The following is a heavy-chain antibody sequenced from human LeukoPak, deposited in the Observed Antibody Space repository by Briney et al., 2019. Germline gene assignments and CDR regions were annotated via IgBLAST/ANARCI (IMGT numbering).Heavy chain of an antibody. J-gene: IGHJ4*02. Sequence: SETLSLTCAVSGGSISSGYWWSWVRQPPRKGLEWIGEIYQTGNGNYNPSLQSRVTMSVDKSKNQFSLMLSSVTAADTAVYYCANGLYFYGSKSWYFDSWGQGTLVIVSS. CDR2: IYQTGNG. CDR3: ANGLYFYGSKSWYFDS. V-gene: IGHV4-4*02. D-gene: IGHD3-10*01. CDR1: GGSISSGYW.